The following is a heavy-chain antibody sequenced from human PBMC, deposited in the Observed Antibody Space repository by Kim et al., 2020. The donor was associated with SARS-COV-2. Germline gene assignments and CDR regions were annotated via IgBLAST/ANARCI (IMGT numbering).Heavy chain of an antibody. CDR2: ISYDGSNT. CDR1: GFTFSSYG. D-gene: IGHD3-3*01. J-gene: IGHJ4*02. V-gene: IGHV3-30*18. Sequence: GGSLRLSCAASGFTFSSYGMYWVRQAPGKGLEWVAVISYDGSNTSYADSVKGRFTISRDNSKNTLYLQMNSLRAEDTAVYYCAKVGRFLEWLNYFDYWGQGTLVTVSS. CDR3: AKVGRFLEWLNYFDY.